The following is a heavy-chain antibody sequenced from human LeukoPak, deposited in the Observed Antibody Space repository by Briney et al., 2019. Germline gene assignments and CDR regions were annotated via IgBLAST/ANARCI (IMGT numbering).Heavy chain of an antibody. V-gene: IGHV1-69-2*01. CDR3: ATVASSFYYFDY. CDR2: VDAEDGET. D-gene: IGHD6-6*01. J-gene: IGHJ4*02. CDR1: GYTFTDYY. Sequence: ASVKVSCKVSGYTFTDYYMHWVQQAPGKGLEWMGLVDAEDGETIYAEKFQGRVTITADTSTDTAYMELSSLRSEDTAVYYCATVASSFYYFDYWGQGTLVTVSS.